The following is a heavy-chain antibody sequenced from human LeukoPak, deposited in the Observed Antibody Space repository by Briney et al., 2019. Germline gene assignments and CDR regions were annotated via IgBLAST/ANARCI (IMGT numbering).Heavy chain of an antibody. CDR1: GGSISSGDYY. CDR3: ARQIYGDLYYFDY. Sequence: TSETLSLTCTVSGGSISSGDYYWSWIRQPPGKGLEWIGYIYYSGSSYYIPSLKSRVTMSVDTSKNQFSLGLSSVTAADTAVYYCARQIYGDLYYFDYWGQGTLVTVSS. V-gene: IGHV4-30-4*01. D-gene: IGHD4-17*01. J-gene: IGHJ4*02. CDR2: IYYSGSS.